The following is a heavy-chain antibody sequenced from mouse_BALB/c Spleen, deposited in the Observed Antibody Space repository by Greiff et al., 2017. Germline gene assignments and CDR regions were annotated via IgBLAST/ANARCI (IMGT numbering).Heavy chain of an antibody. CDR3: ARDSCGEMDY. Sequence: EVLLVESGGGLVQPGGSRKLSCAASGFTFSSFGMHWVRQAPEKGLEWVAYISSGSSTIYYADTVKGRFTITRDNPTNTLFLQMTSVRSEDTARYCCARDSCGEMDYWGQGTSVTVSS. J-gene: IGHJ4*01. V-gene: IGHV5-17*02. CDR1: GFTFSSFG. D-gene: IGHD3-2*01. CDR2: ISSGSSTI.